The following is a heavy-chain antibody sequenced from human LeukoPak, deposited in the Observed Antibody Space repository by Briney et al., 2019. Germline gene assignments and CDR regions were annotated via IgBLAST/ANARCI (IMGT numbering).Heavy chain of an antibody. D-gene: IGHD6-19*01. Sequence: SETLSLTCTVSGGSISSYYWSWIRQPPGKGLEWIGYIYYSGSTNYNPSLKSRVTISVDTSKNQFSLKLSSVTAADTAVYYCARDSAVAGTRGYRTWGQGTLVTVSS. CDR2: IYYSGST. CDR3: ARDSAVAGTRGYRT. CDR1: GGSISSYY. V-gene: IGHV4-59*01. J-gene: IGHJ5*02.